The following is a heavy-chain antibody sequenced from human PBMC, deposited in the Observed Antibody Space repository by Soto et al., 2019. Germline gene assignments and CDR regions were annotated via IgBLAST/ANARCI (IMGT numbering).Heavy chain of an antibody. CDR1: GSSISSYY. Sequence: SETLSLPCIVSGSSISSYYWSWIRPPPGRGLEWIGYISYSGSTNYNPSLKSRVTISVDTSKNQFSLKLSSVTAADTAVYYCARDYYRFNSGYGFSMDVWGQGTTVT. CDR2: ISYSGST. D-gene: IGHD5-12*01. J-gene: IGHJ6*02. V-gene: IGHV4-59*01. CDR3: ARDYYRFNSGYGFSMDV.